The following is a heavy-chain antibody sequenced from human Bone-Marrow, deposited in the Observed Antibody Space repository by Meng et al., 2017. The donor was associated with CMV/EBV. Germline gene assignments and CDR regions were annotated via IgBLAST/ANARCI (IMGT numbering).Heavy chain of an antibody. Sequence: VQRGPGGGWVKEGGASVKVSCKASGNTVTDYYIHWVRQAPGQWLEWMGWINPNDDTNYAQNFQGRVTMTRDMSINTVYMELSRLTSDDTAVYYCARSSGWSRFDYWGLGTLVTVSS. CDR1: GNTVTDYY. CDR2: INPNDDT. V-gene: IGHV1-2*02. CDR3: ARSSGWSRFDY. J-gene: IGHJ4*02. D-gene: IGHD6-19*01.